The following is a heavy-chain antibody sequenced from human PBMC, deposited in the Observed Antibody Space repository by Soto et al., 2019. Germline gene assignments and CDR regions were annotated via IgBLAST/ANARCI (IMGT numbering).Heavy chain of an antibody. J-gene: IGHJ6*02. CDR2: ISSSGSTI. Sequence: LRLSCAASGFTFSSYEMNWVRQAPVNVLEWVSYISSSGSTIYYADSVKGRFTISRDNAKNSLYLQMNSLRAEDTAVYYCARSGTIFGVVILYYYYGMDVWGQGTTVTVSS. CDR3: ARSGTIFGVVILYYYYGMDV. V-gene: IGHV3-48*03. CDR1: GFTFSSYE. D-gene: IGHD3-3*01.